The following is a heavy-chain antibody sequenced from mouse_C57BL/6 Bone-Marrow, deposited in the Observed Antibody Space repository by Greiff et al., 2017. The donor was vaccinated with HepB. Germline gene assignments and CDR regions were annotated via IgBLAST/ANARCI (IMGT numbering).Heavy chain of an antibody. Sequence: DAGGGLVQPKGSLTLSCAASGFSFNTYAMNWVRQAPGKGLEWVARIRSKSNNYATYYADSVKDRFTISRDDSESMLYLQMNNLKTEDTAMYYCVRQWLLRNYYAMDYWGQGTSVTVSS. V-gene: IGHV10-1*01. D-gene: IGHD2-3*01. CDR1: GFSFNTYA. CDR3: VRQWLLRNYYAMDY. J-gene: IGHJ4*01. CDR2: IRSKSNNYAT.